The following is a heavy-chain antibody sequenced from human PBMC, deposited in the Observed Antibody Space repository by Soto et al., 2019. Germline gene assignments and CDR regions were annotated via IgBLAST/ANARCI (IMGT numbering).Heavy chain of an antibody. CDR1: GGSISSGGYY. D-gene: IGHD4-17*01. V-gene: IGHV4-31*03. Sequence: QVQLQESGPGLVKPSQTLSLTCPVSGGSISSGGYYWSWIRQQPGNGLEWIGYIYYSGSTYYNPSLKSRVTISADTSKNQSSLKRSSVTAADTAVYYCARDAFAGYYGDYWFDPWGQGTLVTVSS. J-gene: IGHJ5*02. CDR3: ARDAFAGYYGDYWFDP. CDR2: IYYSGST.